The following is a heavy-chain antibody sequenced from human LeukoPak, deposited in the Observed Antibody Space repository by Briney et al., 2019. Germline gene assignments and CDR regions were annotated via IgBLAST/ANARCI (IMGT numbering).Heavy chain of an antibody. CDR1: GYTFTGYY. D-gene: IGHD3-3*01. J-gene: IGHJ5*02. Sequence: ASVKVSCKASGYTFTGYYMHWVRQAPGQGLEWMGWINPNSGGTNYAQKFQGRVTMTRDTSISTAYMELSRLRSDDTAVYYCARGVTIFGVVIQTWFDPWGQGTLVTVSS. CDR3: ARGVTIFGVVIQTWFDP. V-gene: IGHV1-2*02. CDR2: INPNSGGT.